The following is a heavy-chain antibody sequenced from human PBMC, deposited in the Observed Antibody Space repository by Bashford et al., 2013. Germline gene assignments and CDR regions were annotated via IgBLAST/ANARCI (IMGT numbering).Heavy chain of an antibody. J-gene: IGHJ4*02. D-gene: IGHD2-15*01. CDR3: AKEDWSPGGSSYYFDF. Sequence: VRQAPGKGLSWVSAISGDGGSTYYEESVQGRFTISRDTSKNTLFLQMNSLRAEDTAIYYCAKEDWSPGGSSYYFDFWGQGTLVTVSS. V-gene: IGHV3-23*01. CDR2: ISGDGGST.